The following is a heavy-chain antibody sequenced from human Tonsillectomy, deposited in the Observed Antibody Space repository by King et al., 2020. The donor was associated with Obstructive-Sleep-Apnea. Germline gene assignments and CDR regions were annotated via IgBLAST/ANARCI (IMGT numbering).Heavy chain of an antibody. D-gene: IGHD6-13*01. J-gene: IGHJ6*02. CDR1: GGSLNSNSYY. V-gene: IGHV4-39*07. Sequence: QLQESGPGLVKPSETLSLTCTVSGGSLNSNSYYWGWIRQPPGKGLEWIGTIYYSGSTYYNPSLKSRVSISVDRSERNFSLKLSSVTAADTALYFCAGGQAAATGPPVYSLDVWGQGTTVIVSS. CDR2: IYYSGST. CDR3: AGGQAAATGPPVYSLDV.